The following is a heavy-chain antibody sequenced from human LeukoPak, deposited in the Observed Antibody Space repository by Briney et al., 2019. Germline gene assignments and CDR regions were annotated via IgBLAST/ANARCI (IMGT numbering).Heavy chain of an antibody. CDR2: IYYSGST. Sequence: SETLSLTCTVSGGSISSYYWSWIRQPPGKGLEWIGYIYYSGSTNYNLSLKSRVTISVDTSKNQFSLKLSSVTAADTAVYYCARSIAVAGWFDPWGQGTLVTVSS. CDR1: GGSISSYY. V-gene: IGHV4-59*01. CDR3: ARSIAVAGWFDP. D-gene: IGHD6-19*01. J-gene: IGHJ5*02.